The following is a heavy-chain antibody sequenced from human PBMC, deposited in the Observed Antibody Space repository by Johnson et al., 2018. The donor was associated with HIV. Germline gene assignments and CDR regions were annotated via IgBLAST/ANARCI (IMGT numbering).Heavy chain of an antibody. V-gene: IGHV3-30*02. CDR2: IRYDGGST. CDR1: GFTFSDYG. CDR3: AKDQIPAAASRAFDI. Sequence: VQVVESGGGVVQPGGSLRLSCAASGFTFSDYGMHWVRQAPGKGLEWVAFIRYDGGSTYYANSVKGRFTISRDNSKNTLYVQMNSLRAEDTAVYYCAKDQIPAAASRAFDIWGQGTMVTVSS. D-gene: IGHD6-13*01. J-gene: IGHJ3*02.